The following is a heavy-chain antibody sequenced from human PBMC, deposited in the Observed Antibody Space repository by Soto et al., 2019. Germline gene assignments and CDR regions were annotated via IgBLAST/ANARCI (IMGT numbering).Heavy chain of an antibody. J-gene: IGHJ6*02. CDR3: AASCVACGGFNYYGMDV. V-gene: IGHV4-31*02. CDR2: IYYSGTT. Sequence: SETLSLTCTVSGGSISSSSYYWYWIRQHPGKGLEWIGYIYYSGTTYYNPSLKSRVTISVDTSKNQFSLKLSSVTAADTAVYYCAASCVACGGFNYYGMDVWGQGNTVTVSS. CDR1: GGSISSSSYY. D-gene: IGHD2-21*01.